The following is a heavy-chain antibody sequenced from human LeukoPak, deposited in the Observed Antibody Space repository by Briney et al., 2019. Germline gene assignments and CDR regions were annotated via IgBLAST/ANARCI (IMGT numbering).Heavy chain of an antibody. CDR3: ARGGDYYGSGTLLYYYYMDV. CDR1: GFTFSSYT. CDR2: ISSSTSYI. D-gene: IGHD3-10*01. V-gene: IGHV3-21*01. Sequence: GGSLRLSCAASGFTFSSYTMNWVRQAPGKGLEWVSSISSSTSYIYYADSVKGRFTISRDNAKNSLHLQMNSLRAEDTAVYYCARGGDYYGSGTLLYYYYMDVWGKGTTVTVSS. J-gene: IGHJ6*03.